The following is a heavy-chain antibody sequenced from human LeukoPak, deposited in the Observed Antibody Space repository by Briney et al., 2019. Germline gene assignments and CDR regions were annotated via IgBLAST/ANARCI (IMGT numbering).Heavy chain of an antibody. CDR1: GASITSSNHY. CDR3: AAPSGSTYYSPFDF. Sequence: SETLSLTCTVSGASITSSNHYWGWIRQPPGKALEWIGNIYYSGHTSYTPPLKSRVFISVDTSKNQFSLRLTSVSAADTAVYYCAAPSGSTYYSPFDFWGQGTTVSVSS. D-gene: IGHD1-26*01. V-gene: IGHV4-39*01. CDR2: IYYSGHT. J-gene: IGHJ4*02.